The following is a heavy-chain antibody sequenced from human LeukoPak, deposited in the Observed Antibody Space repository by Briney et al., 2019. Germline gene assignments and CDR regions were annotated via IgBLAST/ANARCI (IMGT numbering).Heavy chain of an antibody. Sequence: PGRSPRLSCAASGFTISSYGMHWVRQAPGKGLEWVAVIWYDGSNKYYADSVKGRFTISRDNSKNTLYLQMNSLRAEDTAVYYCARDRFGYGGNSDYWGQGTLVTVSS. CDR1: GFTISSYG. D-gene: IGHD4-23*01. V-gene: IGHV3-33*01. J-gene: IGHJ4*02. CDR2: IWYDGSNK. CDR3: ARDRFGYGGNSDY.